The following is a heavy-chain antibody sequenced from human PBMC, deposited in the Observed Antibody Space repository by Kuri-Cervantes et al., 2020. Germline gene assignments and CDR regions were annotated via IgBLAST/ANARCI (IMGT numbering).Heavy chain of an antibody. Sequence: GGSLRLSCAASGFTFSSYSMNWVRQAPGKGLEWVSSTSSSSSYIYYADSVKGRFTISRDNAKNSLYLQMNSLRAEDTAVYYCAREASWYYAFDIWGQGTMVTVSS. D-gene: IGHD6-13*01. CDR2: TSSSSSYI. CDR3: AREASWYYAFDI. V-gene: IGHV3-21*01. CDR1: GFTFSSYS. J-gene: IGHJ3*02.